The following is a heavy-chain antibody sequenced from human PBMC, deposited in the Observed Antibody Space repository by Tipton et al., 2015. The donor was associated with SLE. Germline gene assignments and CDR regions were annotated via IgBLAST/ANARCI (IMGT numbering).Heavy chain of an antibody. D-gene: IGHD6-19*01. CDR3: AREGFAAVAGTKNGFDI. CDR2: IYYSGST. V-gene: IGHV4-59*12. CDR1: GGSISSYY. J-gene: IGHJ3*02. Sequence: LRLSCTVSGGSISSYYWSWIRQPPGKGLEWIGYIYYSGSTNYNPSLKSRVTISVDTSKNQFSLKLSSVTAADTAVYYCAREGFAAVAGTKNGFDIWGQGTMVTVSS.